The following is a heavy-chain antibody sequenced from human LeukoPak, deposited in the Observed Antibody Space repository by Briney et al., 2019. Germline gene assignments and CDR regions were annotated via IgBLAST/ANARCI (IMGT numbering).Heavy chain of an antibody. D-gene: IGHD5-18*01. CDR2: ISGSGGST. J-gene: IGHJ4*02. CDR3: AKSTAMVTSFDY. Sequence: GASLRLSCAASGFTFSSYAMSWVRQAPGKGLEWVSAISGSGGSTYYADSVKGRFTISRDNSKNTLYLQMNSLRAEDTAVYYCAKSTAMVTSFDYWGQGTPVTVSS. V-gene: IGHV3-23*01. CDR1: GFTFSSYA.